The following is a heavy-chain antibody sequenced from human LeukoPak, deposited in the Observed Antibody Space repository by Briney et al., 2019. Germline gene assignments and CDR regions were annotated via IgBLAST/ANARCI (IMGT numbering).Heavy chain of an antibody. D-gene: IGHD4-17*01. CDR2: IYYSGST. CDR3: ARTTVTFDY. V-gene: IGHV4-39*01. Sequence: PSETLSLTCTVSGGSISSSHYYWDWIRQPPGKGLEWIGNIYYSGSTYYNPSLKSRVTISVDTSKNQFSLKLSSVAAADTAVYYCARTTVTFDYWGQGTLVTVSS. CDR1: GGSISSSHYY. J-gene: IGHJ4*02.